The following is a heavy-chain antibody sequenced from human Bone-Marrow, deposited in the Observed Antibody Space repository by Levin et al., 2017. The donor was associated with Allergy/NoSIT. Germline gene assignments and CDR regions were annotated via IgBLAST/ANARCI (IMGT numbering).Heavy chain of an antibody. D-gene: IGHD4-17*01. CDR1: GFSFSTYW. J-gene: IGHJ6*02. CDR3: ARGYDYGDYAEAEDFYYGLDV. CDR2: IKEDGSDK. Sequence: QRGESLKISCVASGFSFSTYWMSWVRQAPGKGLEWVANIKEDGSDKYYVDSVKGRVTVSRDNAKNSLYLQMTSLRAEDTAVYYCARGYDYGDYAEAEDFYYGLDVWGQGTTVTVS. V-gene: IGHV3-7*01.